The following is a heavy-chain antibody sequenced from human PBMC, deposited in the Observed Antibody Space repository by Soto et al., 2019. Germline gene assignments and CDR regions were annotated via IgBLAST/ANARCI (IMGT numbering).Heavy chain of an antibody. D-gene: IGHD3-10*01. Sequence: QVQLVQSGAEVKKPGASVKVSCKASGYTFTSYGISWVRQSPGQGLEWMGWISAYNGNTNYAQKLQGRVTMTTDTSTSTAYMELSSRRSDDTAVYYCARELKPTVPDTRGNRGVIIIRDGMYVWGRETTVTVSS. V-gene: IGHV1-18*01. CDR3: ARELKPTVPDTRGNRGVIIIRDGMYV. CDR1: GYTFTSYG. J-gene: IGHJ6*02. CDR2: ISAYNGNT.